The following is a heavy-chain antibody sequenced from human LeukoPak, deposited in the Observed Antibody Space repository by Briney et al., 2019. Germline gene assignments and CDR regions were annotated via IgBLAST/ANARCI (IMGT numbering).Heavy chain of an antibody. CDR1: GFTFSNFA. J-gene: IGHJ4*02. D-gene: IGHD6-13*01. CDR2: ISGSGGSV. CDR3: ARGGIPGDSYSSSPDY. V-gene: IGHV3-23*01. Sequence: PGGSLRLSCAASGFTFSNFAMSWVRQAPGKGLEWVSAISGSGGSVCYADSVKGRFTISRDNSKNTLYLQMKSLRSDDTAVYYCARGGIPGDSYSSSPDYWGQGTLVTVSS.